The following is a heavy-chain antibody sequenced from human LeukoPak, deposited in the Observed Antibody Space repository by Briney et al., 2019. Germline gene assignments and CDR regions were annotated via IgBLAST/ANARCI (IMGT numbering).Heavy chain of an antibody. CDR3: ARELGRITIFGVATSDAFDI. D-gene: IGHD3-3*01. J-gene: IGHJ3*02. CDR2: IYSGGST. V-gene: IGHV3-53*01. CDR1: GFTVSSNY. Sequence: PGGFLRLSCAASGFTVSSNYMSWVRQAPGKGLEWVSVIYSGGSTYYADSVKGRFTISRDNSKNTLYLQMNSLRAEDTAVYYCARELGRITIFGVATSDAFDIWGQGTMVTVSS.